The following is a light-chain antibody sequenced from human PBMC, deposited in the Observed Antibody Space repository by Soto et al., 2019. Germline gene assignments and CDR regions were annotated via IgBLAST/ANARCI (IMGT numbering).Light chain of an antibody. J-gene: IGKJ1*01. V-gene: IGKV1-39*01. CDR2: AAS. Sequence: DIHMTQSPSSLSTSVLDRFTITCRASQGISTYLNWYQQKPGKAPKLLIYAASSLQSGVPSRFSGSGSETDFTLTISSLQPEDFATYSCQQSYSTTWTFGQGTKVDIK. CDR3: QQSYSTTWT. CDR1: QGISTY.